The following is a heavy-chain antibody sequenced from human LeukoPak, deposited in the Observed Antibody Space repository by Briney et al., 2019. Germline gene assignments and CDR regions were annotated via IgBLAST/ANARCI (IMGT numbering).Heavy chain of an antibody. Sequence: SGGSLRLSCAASGFTFSNYSMNWVRQAPGKGLEWVSYISSSSSPIYYADSVKGRFTISRDNAKNSLYLQMNSLRVEDTAVYYCARDRGYSYGYDLDYWGQGTLITVSS. D-gene: IGHD5-18*01. CDR1: GFTFSNYS. V-gene: IGHV3-48*01. CDR3: ARDRGYSYGYDLDY. CDR2: ISSSSSPI. J-gene: IGHJ4*02.